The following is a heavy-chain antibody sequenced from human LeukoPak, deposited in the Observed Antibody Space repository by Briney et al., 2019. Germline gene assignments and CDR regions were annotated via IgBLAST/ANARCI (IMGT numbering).Heavy chain of an antibody. CDR2: INPNSGGT. V-gene: IGHV1-2*02. Sequence: ASVKVSCKASVYSFTGYYMHWVRQAPGQGLEWMGWINPNSGGTNYAQKFQGRVTMTRDTSISTAYMELSRLRADDTAVYYCAIVYCSGGSCYAVFDYWGQGTLVTVSS. CDR1: VYSFTGYY. D-gene: IGHD2-15*01. CDR3: AIVYCSGGSCYAVFDY. J-gene: IGHJ4*02.